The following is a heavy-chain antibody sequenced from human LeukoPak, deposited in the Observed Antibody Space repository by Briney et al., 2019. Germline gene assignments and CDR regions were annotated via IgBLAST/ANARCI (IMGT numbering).Heavy chain of an antibody. CDR3: AKDQYSGPVDAFDI. CDR2: ISGSGGSI. CDR1: GFTFTIYA. D-gene: IGHD1-26*01. V-gene: IGHV3-23*01. J-gene: IGHJ3*02. Sequence: GGSLRLSCAASGFTFTIYAMTWVRQAPGKGLEWVSAISGSGGSIYYADSVKGRFTISRDNSKNTLYLQMNSLRAEDTAIYYCAKDQYSGPVDAFDIWGQGTMVTVSS.